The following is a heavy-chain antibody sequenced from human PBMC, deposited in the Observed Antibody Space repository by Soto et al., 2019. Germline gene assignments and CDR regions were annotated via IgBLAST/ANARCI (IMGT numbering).Heavy chain of an antibody. CDR3: ARGVAVAGTVDY. CDR1: GFTFSSYE. CDR2: ISSSGSTI. Sequence: PGGSLRLSCAASGFTFSSYEMNWVRQAPGKGLEWVSYISSSGSTIYYADSVKGRFTISRDNAKNSLYLQMNSLRAEDTAVYYCARGVAVAGTVDYWGQGTLVTVSS. J-gene: IGHJ4*02. D-gene: IGHD6-19*01. V-gene: IGHV3-48*03.